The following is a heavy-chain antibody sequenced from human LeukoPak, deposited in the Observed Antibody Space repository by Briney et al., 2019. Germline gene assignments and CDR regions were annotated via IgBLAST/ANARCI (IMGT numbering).Heavy chain of an antibody. CDR1: GYTFTSYD. V-gene: IGHV1-2*02. CDR3: ARDERYDSSGYPFDY. CDR2: INPNSGGT. J-gene: IGHJ4*02. Sequence: ASVKVSCKASGYTFTSYDISWVRQAPGQGLEWMGWINPNSGGTNYAQKFQGRVTMTRDTSISTAYMEVSRLRADDTAVYYCARDERYDSSGYPFDYWGQGALVTVSS. D-gene: IGHD3-22*01.